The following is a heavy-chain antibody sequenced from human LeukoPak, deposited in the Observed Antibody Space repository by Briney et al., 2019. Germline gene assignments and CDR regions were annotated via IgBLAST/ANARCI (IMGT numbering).Heavy chain of an antibody. CDR2: IYYSGST. CDR1: GGSISSSSYY. D-gene: IGHD6-19*01. J-gene: IGHJ5*02. CDR3: AREAPSTSGWYLQGLFGFDP. Sequence: SETLSLTCTVSGGSISSSSYYWGWIRQPPGKGLEWIGSIYYSGSTYYNPSLKSRVTISVDTSKNQFSLKLSSVTAADTAVYYCAREAPSTSGWYLQGLFGFDPWGQGTLVTVSS. V-gene: IGHV4-39*02.